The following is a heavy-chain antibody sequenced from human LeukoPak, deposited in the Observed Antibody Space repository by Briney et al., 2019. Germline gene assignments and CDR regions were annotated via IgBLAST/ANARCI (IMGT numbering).Heavy chain of an antibody. Sequence: PGGSLRLSCAASGFTFSSYCMSWVRQAPEKGLEWVSSISSSSSYIYYAHPVKGRFTISRDNAKNSLYLKMNGLRAEDTVVYYCVTGGGWGQGTLVTASS. CDR1: GFTFSSYC. CDR2: ISSSSSYI. V-gene: IGHV3-21*01. J-gene: IGHJ4*02. D-gene: IGHD2-8*02. CDR3: VTGGG.